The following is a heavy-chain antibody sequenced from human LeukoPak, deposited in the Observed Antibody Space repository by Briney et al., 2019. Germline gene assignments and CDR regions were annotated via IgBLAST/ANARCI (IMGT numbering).Heavy chain of an antibody. CDR1: GGSFSGYY. CDR2: INHSGST. J-gene: IGHJ5*02. V-gene: IGHV4-34*01. Sequence: SETLSLTCAVYGGSFSGYYWSWIRQPPGKGLEWIGEINHSGSTNYNPSLKSRVTISVDTSKNQFSLKLSSVTAADTAVYYCARGRSCSSTSCLYNWFDPWGQGTRVTVSS. D-gene: IGHD2-2*01. CDR3: ARGRSCSSTSCLYNWFDP.